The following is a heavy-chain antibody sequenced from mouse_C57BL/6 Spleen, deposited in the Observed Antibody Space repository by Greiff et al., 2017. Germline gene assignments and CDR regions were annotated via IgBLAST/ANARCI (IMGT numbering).Heavy chain of an antibody. Sequence: QVQLQQPGAELVMPGASVKLSCKASGYTFTSYWMHWVKQRPGQGLEWIGEIDPSDSYTNYNQKFKGKSTLTVDKSSGTAYMQLSSLAAEDSAVCYCARGEGGEYYYFDYWGQGTTLTVSS. CDR2: IDPSDSYT. CDR3: ARGEGGEYYYFDY. D-gene: IGHD5-2*01. CDR1: GYTFTSYW. V-gene: IGHV1-69*01. J-gene: IGHJ2*01.